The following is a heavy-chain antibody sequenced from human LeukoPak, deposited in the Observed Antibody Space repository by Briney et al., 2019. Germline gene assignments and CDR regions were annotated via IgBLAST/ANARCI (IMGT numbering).Heavy chain of an antibody. V-gene: IGHV1-2*02. J-gene: IGHJ4*02. CDR3: PRNAVRGYYSGLEYYFDY. Sequence: GASVKVSCTASGYRFTRHYIHWARQAPGQGLEWMGWINPDSGDTNHAQTFQGRVTMTRYTSSSTISFELSSLTSDDTAVYYSPRNAVRGYYSGLEYYFDYWGQGTLVTVSS. CDR1: GYRFTRHY. D-gene: IGHD3-10*01. CDR2: INPDSGDT.